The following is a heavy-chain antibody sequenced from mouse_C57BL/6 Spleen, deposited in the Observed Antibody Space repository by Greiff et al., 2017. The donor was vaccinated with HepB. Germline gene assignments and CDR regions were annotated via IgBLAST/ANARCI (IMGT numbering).Heavy chain of an antibody. CDR3: ARWGSLTVRDY. J-gene: IGHJ2*01. CDR2: INPNNGGT. CDR1: GYTFTDYY. D-gene: IGHD1-1*01. V-gene: IGHV1-26*01. Sequence: VQLQQSGPELVKPGASVKISCKASGYTFTDYYMNWVKQSHGKSLEWIGDINPNNGGTSYNQKFKGKATLTVDKSSSTAYMELRSLTSEDSAVYYCARWGSLTVRDYWGQGTTLTVSS.